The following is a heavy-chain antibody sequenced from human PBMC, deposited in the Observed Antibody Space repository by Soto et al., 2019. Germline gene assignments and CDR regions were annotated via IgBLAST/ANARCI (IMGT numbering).Heavy chain of an antibody. J-gene: IGHJ4*02. CDR3: ASQLVVVAATIRYFDY. Sequence: GGSLRLSCAASGFTFSSYAMSWVRQAPGKGLEWVSAISGSGGSTYYADSVKGRFTISRDNSKNKLYLQMNSLRAEDTAVYYCASQLVVVAATIRYFDYWGQGTLVTVSS. D-gene: IGHD2-15*01. CDR1: GFTFSSYA. V-gene: IGHV3-23*01. CDR2: ISGSGGST.